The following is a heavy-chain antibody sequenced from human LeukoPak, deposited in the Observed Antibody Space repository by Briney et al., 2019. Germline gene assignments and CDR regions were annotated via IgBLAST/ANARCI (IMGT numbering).Heavy chain of an antibody. Sequence: PSETLSLTCTVSGGSISSYYWSWIRQPPGKGLEWIGYIYYSGSTNYNPSLKSRVTMSVDTSKNQFSLKLSSVTAADTAVYYCARVSRLGERPTWWDYYYMDVWGKGTTVTISS. D-gene: IGHD1-1*01. CDR1: GGSISSYY. CDR3: ARVSRLGERPTWWDYYYMDV. V-gene: IGHV4-59*12. J-gene: IGHJ6*03. CDR2: IYYSGST.